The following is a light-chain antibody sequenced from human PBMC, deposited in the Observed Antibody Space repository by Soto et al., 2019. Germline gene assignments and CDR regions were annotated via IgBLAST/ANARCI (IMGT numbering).Light chain of an antibody. J-gene: IGKJ1*01. CDR3: RQYGNSPRT. CDR2: GTS. Sequence: EIVLTQSPGTLSLSPGERATLSCRASQSVSSNYLAWYQQKPGQAPRLLIYGTSSRATAIPDRFSGSGSGTDFTLTISRLEPEDFAVYYCRQYGNSPRTFGQGTKVDIK. CDR1: QSVSSNY. V-gene: IGKV3-20*01.